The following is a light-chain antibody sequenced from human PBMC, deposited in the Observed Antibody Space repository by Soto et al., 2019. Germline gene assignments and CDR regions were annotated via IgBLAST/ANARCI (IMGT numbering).Light chain of an antibody. CDR3: QQYGDSRT. V-gene: IGKV3-20*01. Sequence: EIVLTQSAGTLSLSPGERATLSCRASQSVSSTYLAWYQQKPGQAPRLLIYGASNRATGIPDRFSGSASGTDFTLTINRLEPEDFAIYYCQQYGDSRTFGQGTKLEIK. CDR2: GAS. J-gene: IGKJ2*01. CDR1: QSVSSTY.